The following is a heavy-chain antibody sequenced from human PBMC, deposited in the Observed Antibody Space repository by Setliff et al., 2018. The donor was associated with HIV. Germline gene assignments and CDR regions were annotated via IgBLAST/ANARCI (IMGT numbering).Heavy chain of an antibody. D-gene: IGHD6-6*01. V-gene: IGHV3-30*12. J-gene: IGHJ4*02. CDR3: ARVWAMQQVVPGY. Sequence: GGSLRLSCAASGFSFRNYGMHWVRQAPGKGLEWVAFISYDGSDRYYGDSVRGRFTISRDNSKNTLYLQMNSLRVDDTAVYYCARVWAMQQVVPGYWGQGALVTV. CDR2: ISYDGSDR. CDR1: GFSFRNYG.